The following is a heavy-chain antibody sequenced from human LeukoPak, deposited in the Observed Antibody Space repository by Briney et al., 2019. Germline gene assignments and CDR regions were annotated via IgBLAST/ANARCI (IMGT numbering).Heavy chain of an antibody. CDR2: TNWNGAST. J-gene: IGHJ4*02. CDR1: GFIFDDYG. D-gene: IGHD3-10*01. CDR3: ARSITMVRDRNKYYFDY. Sequence: GGSLRLSCAASGFIFDDYGMTWVRQAPGKGLEWVSGTNWNGASTGYADSVKGRFTISRDNAKNSLYLQMNSLRAEDTAVYYCARSITMVRDRNKYYFDYWGQGTLVTVSS. V-gene: IGHV3-20*04.